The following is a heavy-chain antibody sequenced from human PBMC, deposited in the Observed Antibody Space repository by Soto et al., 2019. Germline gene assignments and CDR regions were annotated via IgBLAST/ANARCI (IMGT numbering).Heavy chain of an antibody. J-gene: IGHJ6*02. CDR1: GFTVSRNY. V-gene: IGHV3-53*02. CDR3: ARDPPATRHGMDV. Sequence: EVQLVETGGGLIQPGGSLRLCCAASGFTVSRNYMSWVRQAPGKGLEWVSVIYSGGSTYYADSVRGRFTISRDNSKNTLYLQMKSLRAEDTAVYYCARDPPATRHGMDVWGQGTTVTVSS. CDR2: IYSGGST.